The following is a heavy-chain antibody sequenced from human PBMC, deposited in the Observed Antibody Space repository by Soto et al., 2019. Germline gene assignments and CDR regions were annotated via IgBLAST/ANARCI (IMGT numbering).Heavy chain of an antibody. V-gene: IGHV3-30*03. J-gene: IGHJ4*02. Sequence: QVQLVESGGGVVQPGRSLRLSCAASGFTFSSYGMHWVRQAPGKGLEWVAVISYDGSNKYYADSVKGRFTISRDNSKNTLYLQMNSLRAEDTAVYYCATGDYGSGSPARGGVFDYWGQGTLVTVSS. D-gene: IGHD3-10*01. CDR2: ISYDGSNK. CDR3: ATGDYGSGSPARGGVFDY. CDR1: GFTFSSYG.